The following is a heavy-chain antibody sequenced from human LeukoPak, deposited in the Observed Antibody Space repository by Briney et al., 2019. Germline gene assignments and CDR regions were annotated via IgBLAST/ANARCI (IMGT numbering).Heavy chain of an antibody. J-gene: IGHJ6*03. CDR1: GGSISSYY. Sequence: SATLSLTCTVSGGSISSYYWSWIRQPAGKGLEWIGRIYTSGSTNYNPPLKSRVTMSVDTSKNQFSLKLSSVTAADTAVYYCARGNHPGYCSSTSCQSYYYYMDVWGKGTTVTVSS. V-gene: IGHV4-4*07. D-gene: IGHD2-2*03. CDR2: IYTSGST. CDR3: ARGNHPGYCSSTSCQSYYYYMDV.